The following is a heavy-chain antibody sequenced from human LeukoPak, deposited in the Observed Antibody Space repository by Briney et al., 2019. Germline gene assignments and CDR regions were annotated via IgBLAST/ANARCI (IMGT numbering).Heavy chain of an antibody. D-gene: IGHD3-10*01. CDR1: GGSISSYY. J-gene: IGHJ5*02. CDR3: ARQYYYGSGSHNWFDP. CDR2: IYTSGST. Sequence: SETLSLTCTVSGGSISSYYWSWIRQPAGKGLEWIGRIYTSGSTNYNPSLESRVTMSVDTSKNQFSLKLSSVTAADTAVYYCARQYYYGSGSHNWFDPWGQGTLVTVSS. V-gene: IGHV4-4*07.